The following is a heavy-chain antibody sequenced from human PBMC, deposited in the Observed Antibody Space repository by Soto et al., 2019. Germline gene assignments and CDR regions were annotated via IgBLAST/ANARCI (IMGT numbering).Heavy chain of an antibody. CDR1: GYTFTGYY. J-gene: IGHJ6*02. Sequence: ASVKVSCKASGYTFTGYYMHWVRQAPGQGLEWMGWINPNSGGTNYAQKFQGWVTMTRDTSISTAYMELSRLRSDDTAVYFCARGRGMNFYASGTARDYYAMDVWGQGTTVTVSS. CDR2: INPNSGGT. V-gene: IGHV1-2*04. D-gene: IGHD3-10*01. CDR3: ARGRGMNFYASGTARDYYAMDV.